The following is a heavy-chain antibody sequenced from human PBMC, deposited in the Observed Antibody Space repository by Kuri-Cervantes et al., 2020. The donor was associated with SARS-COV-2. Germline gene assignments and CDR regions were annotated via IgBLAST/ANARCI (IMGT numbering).Heavy chain of an antibody. CDR2: ISYDGSNK. J-gene: IGHJ4*02. D-gene: IGHD1-26*01. V-gene: IGHV3-30*04. CDR1: GFTFSSYA. CDR3: ARDSQWELSYYFDY. Sequence: GESLKISCAASGFTFSSYAMHWVRQAPGKGLEWVAVISYDGSNKYYADSVKGRFTISRDNSKNTLYLQMNSLRAEDTAVYYCARDSQWELSYYFDYWGQGTLGTVSS.